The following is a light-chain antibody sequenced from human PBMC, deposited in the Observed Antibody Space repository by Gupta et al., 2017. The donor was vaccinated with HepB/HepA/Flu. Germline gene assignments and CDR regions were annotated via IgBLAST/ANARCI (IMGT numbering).Light chain of an antibody. V-gene: IGKV1-5*03. J-gene: IGKJ1*01. CDR2: KAS. CDR1: QSISSW. CDR3: QQYNSYSWT. Sequence: DIQMTQSPSTLSASVGDRVTITCRASQSISSWLAWYQQKPGKAPKLLIYKASSLERGGPSRFRGSGSGTEFTLPLRSLQADDFATYYCQQYNSYSWTFGQGTKVEIK.